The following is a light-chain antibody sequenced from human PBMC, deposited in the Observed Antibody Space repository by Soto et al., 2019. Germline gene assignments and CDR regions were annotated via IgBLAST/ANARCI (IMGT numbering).Light chain of an antibody. V-gene: IGKV3-11*01. Sequence: DIVLTQSPATMSLSPGERASLSCRASQSVSSYLAWYQQKPGQAPRPLIYDASNRATGIPARFSGSGSGTDFTLTISSLEPEDFAVYYCQQRSNWLWTFGQGTKVDI. CDR3: QQRSNWLWT. J-gene: IGKJ1*01. CDR1: QSVSSY. CDR2: DAS.